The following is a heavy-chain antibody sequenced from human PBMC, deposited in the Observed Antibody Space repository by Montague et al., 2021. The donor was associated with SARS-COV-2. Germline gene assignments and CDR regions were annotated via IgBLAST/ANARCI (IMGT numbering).Heavy chain of an antibody. CDR1: GGSISSSSYY. CDR2: IYYSGST. J-gene: IGHJ6*02. V-gene: IGHV4-39*07. Sequence: ETLSLTCTVSGGSISSSSYYWGWIRQPPGKELEWIGSIYYSGSTYYNPSLKSRVTISVDTSKNQFSLKLSSVTAADTAVYYCARVGRQQLVRLSGMDVWGQGTTVTVSS. D-gene: IGHD6-13*01. CDR3: ARVGRQQLVRLSGMDV.